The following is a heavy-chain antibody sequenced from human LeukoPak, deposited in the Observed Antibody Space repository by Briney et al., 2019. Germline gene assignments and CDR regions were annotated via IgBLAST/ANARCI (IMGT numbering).Heavy chain of an antibody. CDR1: GFTFSSYS. CDR2: ISSSSSTI. V-gene: IGHV3-48*04. CDR3: AKDGGGSYLPFDY. J-gene: IGHJ4*02. D-gene: IGHD1-26*01. Sequence: PGGSLRLSCAASGFTFSSYSMNWVRQAPGKGLEWVSYISSSSSTIYYADSVKGRFTISRDNAKNSLYLQMNSLRAEDTAVYYCAKDGGGSYLPFDYWGQGTLVTVSS.